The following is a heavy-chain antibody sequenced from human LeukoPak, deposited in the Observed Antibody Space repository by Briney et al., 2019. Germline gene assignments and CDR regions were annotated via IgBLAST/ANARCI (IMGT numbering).Heavy chain of an antibody. CDR1: GYSISSGYY. CDR2: IYHSGST. Sequence: PSESLSLTCAVSGYSISSGYYWGWIRQPPGKGLEWIGSIYHSGSTYYNPSLKSRVTISVDTSKNQFSLKLSSVTAADTAVYYCARLSRRWASDYWGPGTLVTVSS. V-gene: IGHV4-38-2*01. D-gene: IGHD1-26*01. J-gene: IGHJ4*02. CDR3: ARLSRRWASDY.